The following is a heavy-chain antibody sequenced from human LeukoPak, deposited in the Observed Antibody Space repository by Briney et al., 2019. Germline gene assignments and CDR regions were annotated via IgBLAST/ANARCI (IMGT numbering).Heavy chain of an antibody. V-gene: IGHV3-23*01. CDR3: AKRYGLGSSPFDY. CDR1: GFTFTTYA. D-gene: IGHD3-10*01. Sequence: GGSLRLSCAASGFTFTTYAMTWVRQAPGKGLEWVSGISGSGYEYYADSVKGRFTISRDNSKNTLYLQMNSLRGVDTAVYSCAKRYGLGSSPFDYWGQGTLVTVSS. CDR2: ISGSGYE. J-gene: IGHJ4*02.